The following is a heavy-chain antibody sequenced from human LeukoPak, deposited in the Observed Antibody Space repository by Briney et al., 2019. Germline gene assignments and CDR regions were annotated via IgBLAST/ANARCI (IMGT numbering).Heavy chain of an antibody. CDR1: GYTFTGYY. Sequence: GASVKVSCKASGYTFTGYYMHWVRQAPGQGLEWMGRINPNSGGTNYAQKFQGRVTMTRDTSISTAYMELSRLRSDDTAVYYCARGYYDFWSGYSKTWRSNYFDYWGQGTLVTVSS. CDR3: ARGYYDFWSGYSKTWRSNYFDY. V-gene: IGHV1-2*06. CDR2: INPNSGGT. D-gene: IGHD3-3*01. J-gene: IGHJ4*02.